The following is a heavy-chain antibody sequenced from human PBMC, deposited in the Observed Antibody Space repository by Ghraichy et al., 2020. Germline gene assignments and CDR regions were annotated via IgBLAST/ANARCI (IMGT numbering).Heavy chain of an antibody. Sequence: ESLNISCAASGFTFSSYAMSWVRQAPGKGLEWVSAISGSGGSTYYADSVKGRFTISRDNSKNTLYLQMNSLRAEDTAVYYCAKGKGSGGSFYYYYYMDVWGKGTTVTVSS. CDR1: GFTFSSYA. D-gene: IGHD2-15*01. V-gene: IGHV3-23*01. CDR2: ISGSGGST. J-gene: IGHJ6*03. CDR3: AKGKGSGGSFYYYYYMDV.